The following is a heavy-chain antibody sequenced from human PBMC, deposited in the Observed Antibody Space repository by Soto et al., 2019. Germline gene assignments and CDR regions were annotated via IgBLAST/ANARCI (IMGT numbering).Heavy chain of an antibody. CDR1: GYTFTSYA. Sequence: QVQLVQSGAEVKKPGASVKVSCKASGYTFTSYAMHWVRQAPGQRLEWMGWINAGNGNTKYSQKFQGRVTITRDTSASTAYMELSSLRSEDTAVYYCAREGSGSYYNYYYYGMDVWGQGTTVTVSS. J-gene: IGHJ6*02. CDR3: AREGSGSYYNYYYYGMDV. CDR2: INAGNGNT. V-gene: IGHV1-3*01. D-gene: IGHD3-10*01.